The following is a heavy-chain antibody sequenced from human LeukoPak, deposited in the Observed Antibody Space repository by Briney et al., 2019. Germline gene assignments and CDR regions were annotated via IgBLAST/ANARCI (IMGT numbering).Heavy chain of an antibody. CDR1: GYSISSPYY. Sequence: SETLSLTCTVSGYSISSPYYWGWIRQPPGKGLEWIGSMYHSGNTYYNPSLKSRVTISVDTSKNQFSLKLNSVTAADTAVYFCARDGGGRLEYFFDYWGQGTLVTVSS. J-gene: IGHJ4*02. CDR2: MYHSGNT. V-gene: IGHV4-38-2*02. D-gene: IGHD3-3*01. CDR3: ARDGGGRLEYFFDY.